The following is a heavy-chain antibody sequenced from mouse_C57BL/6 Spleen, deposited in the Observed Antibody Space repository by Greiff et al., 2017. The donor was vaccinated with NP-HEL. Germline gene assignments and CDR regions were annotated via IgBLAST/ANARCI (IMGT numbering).Heavy chain of an antibody. CDR3: ARDGGS. J-gene: IGHJ3*01. V-gene: IGHV5-4*01. CDR2: ISDGGSYT. CDR1: GFTFSSYA. Sequence: EVKLMESGGGLVKPGGSLKLSCAASGFTFSSYAMSWVRQTPEKRLEWVATISDGGSYTYYPDNVKGRFTISRDNAKNNLYLQMSHLKSEDTAMYYCARDGGSWGQGTLVTVSA.